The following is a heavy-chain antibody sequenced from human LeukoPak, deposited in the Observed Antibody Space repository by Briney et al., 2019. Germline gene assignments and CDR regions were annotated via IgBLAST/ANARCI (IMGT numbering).Heavy chain of an antibody. D-gene: IGHD3-22*01. CDR3: ATYEYYYDSSGPSDY. Sequence: PGESLKISCKGSGYSFTSHWIGWVLQMPGKGLEWMVIIYPGDSDTRYSPSFQGQVTISADKSISTAYLQWSSLKASDTAMYYCATYEYYYDSSGPSDYWGQGTLVTVSS. V-gene: IGHV5-51*01. CDR2: IYPGDSDT. CDR1: GYSFTSHW. J-gene: IGHJ4*02.